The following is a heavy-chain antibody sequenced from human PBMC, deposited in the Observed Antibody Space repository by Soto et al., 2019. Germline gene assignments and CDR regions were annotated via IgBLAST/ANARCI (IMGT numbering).Heavy chain of an antibody. D-gene: IGHD5-18*01. CDR1: GFTFSSYA. CDR2: ISYDGSNK. Sequence: GGSLRLSCAASGFTFSSYAMHWVRQAPGKGLEWVAVISYDGSNKYYADSVKGRFTISRDNSKNTLYLQMNSLRAEDTAVYYWASDRVDTGFDYWGQRTPVTVSS. V-gene: IGHV3-30-3*01. J-gene: IGHJ4*02. CDR3: ASDRVDTGFDY.